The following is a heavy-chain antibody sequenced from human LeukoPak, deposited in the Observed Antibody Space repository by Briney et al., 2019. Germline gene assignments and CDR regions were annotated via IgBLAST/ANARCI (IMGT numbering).Heavy chain of an antibody. Sequence: PSETLSLTCTVSGYSISSGYYWGWIRQPPGKGLEWIGSVYHTGNTYYNPSLKSRLTISVDTSKNQFSLKLSSVTAADTALYYCARNLYYDSPIDYWGLGTLVTVSS. D-gene: IGHD3-22*01. CDR3: ARNLYYDSPIDY. CDR1: GYSISSGYY. J-gene: IGHJ4*02. V-gene: IGHV4-38-2*02. CDR2: VYHTGNT.